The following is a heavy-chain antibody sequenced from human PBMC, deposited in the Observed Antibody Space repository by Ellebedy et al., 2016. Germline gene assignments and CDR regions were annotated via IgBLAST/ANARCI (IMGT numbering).Heavy chain of an antibody. CDR2: ISAYNGNT. V-gene: IGHV1-18*01. CDR3: ARDHYDILTGYSSLFDY. J-gene: IGHJ4*02. CDR1: GYTFTSYG. Sequence: ASVKVSXXASGYTFTSYGISWVRQAPGQGLEWMGWISAYNGNTNYAQKLQGRVTMTTDTSTSTAYMELRSLRSDDTAVYYCARDHYDILTGYSSLFDYWGQGTLVTVSS. D-gene: IGHD3-9*01.